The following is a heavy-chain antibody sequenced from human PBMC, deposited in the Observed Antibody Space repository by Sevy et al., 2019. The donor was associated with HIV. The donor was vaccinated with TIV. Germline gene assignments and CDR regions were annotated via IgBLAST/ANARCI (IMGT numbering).Heavy chain of an antibody. V-gene: IGHV3-9*01. CDR1: GFTFDDYA. CDR2: ISWNSGSL. J-gene: IGHJ6*02. Sequence: GGSLRLSCAASGFTFDDYAMHWVRQAPGKGLEWVSGISWNSGSLGYADSVKGRFTISRDNAKNSLYLQMNSLRAEDTALYYCAKDLPHYGMDVWGQGTTVTVSS. CDR3: AKDLPHYGMDV.